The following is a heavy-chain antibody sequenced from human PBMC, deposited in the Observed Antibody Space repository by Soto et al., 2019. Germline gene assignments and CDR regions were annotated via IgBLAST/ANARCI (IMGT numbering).Heavy chain of an antibody. V-gene: IGHV3-15*01. CDR3: ATEGGYPGSNFYGAY. Sequence: EVQLVESGGDLVEPGGPIRLSCVASGFTFTKAYMTWVRQAPGKGLEWVGRIKGSHAGGTTDYATSVKGRFTISRDDSKNTLYLQMTSLKTEDTSVYYCATEGGYPGSNFYGAYWGQGTLVTVSS. D-gene: IGHD1-26*01. CDR2: IKGSHAGGTT. J-gene: IGHJ4*02. CDR1: GFTFTKAY.